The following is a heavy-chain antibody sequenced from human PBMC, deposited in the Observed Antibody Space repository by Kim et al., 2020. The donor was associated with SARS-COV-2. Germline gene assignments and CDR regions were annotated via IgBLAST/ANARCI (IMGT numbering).Heavy chain of an antibody. V-gene: IGHV3-48*03. CDR1: GFTFSSYE. Sequence: GGSLRLSCAASGFTFSSYEMNWVRQAPGKGLEWVSYISSSGSTIYYADSVKGRFTISRDNAKNSLYLQMNSLRAEDTAVYYCARDPYYYDSSGYYPDYFDYWGQGTLVTVSS. CDR2: ISSSGSTI. J-gene: IGHJ4*02. CDR3: ARDPYYYDSSGYYPDYFDY. D-gene: IGHD3-22*01.